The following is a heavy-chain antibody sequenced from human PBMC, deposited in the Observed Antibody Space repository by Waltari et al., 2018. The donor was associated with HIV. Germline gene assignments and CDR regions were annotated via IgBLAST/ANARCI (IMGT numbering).Heavy chain of an antibody. CDR3: AGRSHGDFPSYYYYVMDV. CDR2: ISSSSTI. V-gene: IGHV3-48*04. CDR1: GFTFRSYT. Sequence: EVQLVESGGGLVQPGGSLRLSCAASGFTFRSYTMNWVRKAQGKGLECVSYISSSSTIYYADSVKVLFTISRDNAKNSLYLQMNTLRAEDTAVDYCAGRSHGDFPSYYYYVMDVWGQGTTVTVSS. J-gene: IGHJ6*02. D-gene: IGHD4-17*01.